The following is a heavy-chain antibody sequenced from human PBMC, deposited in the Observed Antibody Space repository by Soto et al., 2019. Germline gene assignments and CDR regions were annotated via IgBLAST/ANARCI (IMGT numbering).Heavy chain of an antibody. D-gene: IGHD6-13*01. J-gene: IGHJ4*02. Sequence: EVQLVESGGGLVQPGGSLRLSCAASGFTVSSNYMSWVRQAPGKGLEWVSVIYSGGSTYYADSVKGRFTISRDNSKNTLYLQMNSLRAEDTAVYYCARDRVGSSRWYGPFDYWGQGTLVTVSS. V-gene: IGHV3-66*01. CDR3: ARDRVGSSRWYGPFDY. CDR2: IYSGGST. CDR1: GFTVSSNY.